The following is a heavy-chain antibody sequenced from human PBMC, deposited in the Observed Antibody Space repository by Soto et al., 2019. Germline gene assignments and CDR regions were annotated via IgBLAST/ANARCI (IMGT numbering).Heavy chain of an antibody. V-gene: IGHV4-34*01. CDR2: INHSGST. CDR1: GVSFSGYY. Sequence: SETLSLTCAVYGVSFSGYYWSWIRQPPGKGLEWIGEINHSGSTNYNPSLKSRVTISVDTSKNQFSLKLSSVTAADTAVYYCARAPPLLIIAALSGNGMDVWGQGTTVTVSS. CDR3: ARAPPLLIIAALSGNGMDV. D-gene: IGHD6-6*01. J-gene: IGHJ6*02.